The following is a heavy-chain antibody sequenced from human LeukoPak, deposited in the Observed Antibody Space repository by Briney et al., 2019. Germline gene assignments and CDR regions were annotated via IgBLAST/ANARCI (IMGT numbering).Heavy chain of an antibody. D-gene: IGHD3-16*01. CDR3: ARVGGGYFDY. V-gene: IGHV4-59*01. Sequence: SETLSLTCTVSGGSISSYYGSWIRQPPEKGLEWIGYIYYSGSTNYNPSLKSRVTISVDTPKNQFSLKLGSVTAADTAVYYCARVGGGYFDYWGQGTLVTVSS. CDR2: IYYSGST. CDR1: GGSISSYY. J-gene: IGHJ4*02.